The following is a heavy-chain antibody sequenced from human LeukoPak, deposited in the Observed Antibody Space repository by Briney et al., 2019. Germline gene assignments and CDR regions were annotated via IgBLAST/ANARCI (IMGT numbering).Heavy chain of an antibody. D-gene: IGHD4-11*01. Sequence: GGSLRLSCAPSGFTVSSNYMTWVRQAPGKGLQWVSLIDSGGSTYFADSVKGRFTISRDTSKNTLYLQMNSLRAEDTAVYYCARRAPTVTYYYYYYMDVWGKGTTVTVSS. CDR3: ARRAPTVTYYYYYYMDV. CDR2: IDSGGST. J-gene: IGHJ6*03. CDR1: GFTVSSNY. V-gene: IGHV3-53*01.